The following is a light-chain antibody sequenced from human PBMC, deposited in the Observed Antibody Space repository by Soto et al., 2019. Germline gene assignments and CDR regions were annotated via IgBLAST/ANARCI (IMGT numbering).Light chain of an antibody. Sequence: DIQMTQSPSTLSGSVGDRVTITCRASQTISSWLAWYQQKPGKAPKLLIYKASTLKSGVSSRFSGSGSGTDFTLTITDLQTEDFAIYYCQQSYDFPITFGQGTRLEI. V-gene: IGKV1-5*03. CDR3: QQSYDFPIT. J-gene: IGKJ5*01. CDR1: QTISSW. CDR2: KAS.